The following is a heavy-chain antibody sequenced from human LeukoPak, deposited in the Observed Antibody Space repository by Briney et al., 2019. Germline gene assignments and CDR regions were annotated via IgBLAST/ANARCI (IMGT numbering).Heavy chain of an antibody. V-gene: IGHV3-48*02. CDR1: GFNFTNYN. CDR3: ARDRDAGPSTRNYYYGMDV. Sequence: GGSLRLSCAASGFNFTNYNMNWVRQAPGKGLEWVSYISSSSSTIYYADSVKGRFTISRDNAKNSLYLQMNSLRDEDTAVYYCARDRDAGPSTRNYYYGMDVWGQGTTVTVSS. J-gene: IGHJ6*02. CDR2: ISSSSSTI. D-gene: IGHD2-2*01.